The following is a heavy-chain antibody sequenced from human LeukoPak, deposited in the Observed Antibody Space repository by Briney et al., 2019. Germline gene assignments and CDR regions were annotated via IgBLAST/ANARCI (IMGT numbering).Heavy chain of an antibody. CDR3: ASNLSFRGPVAVTFDY. D-gene: IGHD2-21*01. CDR1: GFTFSSHW. Sequence: PGGSLRLSCAASGFTFSSHWMHWVRQAPGEGLVWVSRVNGPGDWTHYADSVRGRFIISRDNAENTISLQMNNLRAEDTAVYYCASNLSFRGPVAVTFDYWGQGTLVTVSS. CDR2: VNGPGDWT. V-gene: IGHV3-74*01. J-gene: IGHJ4*02.